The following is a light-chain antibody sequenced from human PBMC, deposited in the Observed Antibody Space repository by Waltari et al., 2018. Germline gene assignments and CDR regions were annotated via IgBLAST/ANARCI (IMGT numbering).Light chain of an antibody. Sequence: QSALTQPRSVTGSPGQSVTISCTGITHDVDASKFLSWFQQHPGSAPKLLIFDISERPSGVPDRFSGSKSANTASLTISGLQPEDEATYFYCSFRGSYTYVFGPGTSVTV. V-gene: IGLV2-11*01. CDR3: CSFRGSYTYV. CDR2: DIS. CDR1: THDVDASKF. J-gene: IGLJ1*01.